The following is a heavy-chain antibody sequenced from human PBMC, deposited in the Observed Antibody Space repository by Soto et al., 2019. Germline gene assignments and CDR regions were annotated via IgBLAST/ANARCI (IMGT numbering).Heavy chain of an antibody. Sequence: QVQLVQSGAEVKKPGSSVKVSCKASGGSFSDDAINWVRQAPGPGLEWMGGIVPMLRTPNYARKFQGRVTITADESTSTVSMALTSLTSDDTAVYYCARGLGGSYFPFDYWGQGTLVTVSS. CDR3: ARGLGGSYFPFDY. D-gene: IGHD1-26*01. J-gene: IGHJ4*02. V-gene: IGHV1-69*11. CDR2: IVPMLRTP. CDR1: GGSFSDDA.